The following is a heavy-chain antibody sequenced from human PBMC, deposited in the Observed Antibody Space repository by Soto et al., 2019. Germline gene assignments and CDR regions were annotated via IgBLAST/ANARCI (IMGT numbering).Heavy chain of an antibody. CDR3: AREAAQLQQWLTQYYYYYGMDV. J-gene: IGHJ6*02. D-gene: IGHD6-19*01. Sequence: QVQLVQSGAEVKKPGASVKVSCKASGYTFTSYDINWVRQATGQGLEWMGWMNPNSGNTGYAQKFQGRVTMTRNTTRSXXYXEXXSLRSEDTAVYYFAREAAQLQQWLTQYYYYYGMDVWGQGTTVTVSS. CDR1: GYTFTSYD. CDR2: MNPNSGNT. V-gene: IGHV1-8*01.